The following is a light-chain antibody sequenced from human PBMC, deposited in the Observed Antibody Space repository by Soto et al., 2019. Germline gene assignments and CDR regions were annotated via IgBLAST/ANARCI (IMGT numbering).Light chain of an antibody. J-gene: IGKJ3*01. CDR1: QSVSSSY. CDR2: GAS. CDR3: QQYGSSPFT. Sequence: EIVLTQSPGTLSLSPGERATLSCRASQSVSSSYLAWYQQKPGQAPRLLIYGASSRATGIPDRFSGSGSGTDFTLTIIRLEPEEFAVYYCQQYGSSPFTFGPGTKVDIK. V-gene: IGKV3-20*01.